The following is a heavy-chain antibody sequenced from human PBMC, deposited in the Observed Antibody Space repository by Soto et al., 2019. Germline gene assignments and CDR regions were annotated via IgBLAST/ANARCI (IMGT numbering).Heavy chain of an antibody. CDR1: GYTFTSYG. J-gene: IGHJ6*02. D-gene: IGHD3-10*01. Sequence: GASVKVSCKASGYTFTSYGISWVRQAPGQGLEWMGWISAYNGNTNYAQKLQGRVTMTTDTSTSTAYMELRSLGSDDTAVYYCARVCMVRGVIRNSYYYYYGMDVWGQGTTVTVSS. CDR3: ARVCMVRGVIRNSYYYYYGMDV. V-gene: IGHV1-18*01. CDR2: ISAYNGNT.